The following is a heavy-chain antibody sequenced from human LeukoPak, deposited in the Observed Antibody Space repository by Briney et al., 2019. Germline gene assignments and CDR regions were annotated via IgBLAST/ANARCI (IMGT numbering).Heavy chain of an antibody. V-gene: IGHV4-30-4*08. Sequence: SETLSFTCTVYGVSICSSDYDWSWIRQPPGKSLERNGYIYYSGSTQYNPSLQRRVTISVDISKNQFSLKLRPVTAADTAVYYCASRGRYWFDPWGQGTLVTVSS. CDR1: GVSICSSDYD. CDR2: IYYSGST. CDR3: ASRGRYWFDP. J-gene: IGHJ5*02.